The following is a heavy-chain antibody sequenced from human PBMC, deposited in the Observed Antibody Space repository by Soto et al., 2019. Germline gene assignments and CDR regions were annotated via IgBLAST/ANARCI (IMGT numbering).Heavy chain of an antibody. Sequence: SETLSLTCTVSGGSISSYYWSWIRQPPGKGLEWIGYIYYSGSTNYNPSLKSRVTISVDTSKNQFSLKLSSVTAADTAVYYCARQSLHRVGSSISTLDIWGQGTVVTVSS. CDR3: ARQSLHRVGSSISTLDI. J-gene: IGHJ3*02. CDR2: IYYSGST. D-gene: IGHD1-26*01. V-gene: IGHV4-59*08. CDR1: GGSISSYY.